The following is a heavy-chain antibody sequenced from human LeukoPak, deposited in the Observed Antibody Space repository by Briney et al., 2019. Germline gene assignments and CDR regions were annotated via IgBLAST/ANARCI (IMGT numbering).Heavy chain of an antibody. CDR2: IFHSGSA. D-gene: IGHD3-22*01. Sequence: SETLSLTCTRSGYSLSRGYYWGWIRQSPGKGLEWIGNIFHSGSAYYNPSLKSRVTISVDTSKNQFSLKLSSVTAADTAVYYCARQYINYYDSSGYAFDIWGPGTMVTVSS. CDR1: GYSLSRGYY. CDR3: ARQYINYYDSSGYAFDI. V-gene: IGHV4-38-2*02. J-gene: IGHJ3*02.